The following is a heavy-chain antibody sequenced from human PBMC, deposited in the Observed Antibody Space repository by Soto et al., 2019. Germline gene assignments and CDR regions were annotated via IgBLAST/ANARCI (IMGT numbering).Heavy chain of an antibody. CDR3: ARVRRATGWFDP. J-gene: IGHJ5*02. V-gene: IGHV4-34*01. CDR1: GGSFSGYY. CDR2: INHSGST. D-gene: IGHD1-26*01. Sequence: SETLSLTCAVYGGSFSGYYWSWIRQPPGKGLEWIGEINHSGSTNYNPSLKSRVTISVDTSKNQFSLKLSSVTAADTAVYYCARVRRATGWFDPWGQGTMVTVSS.